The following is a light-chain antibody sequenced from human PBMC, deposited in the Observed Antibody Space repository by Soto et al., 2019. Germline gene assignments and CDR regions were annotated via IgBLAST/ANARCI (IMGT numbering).Light chain of an antibody. CDR2: GAS. CDR3: HQYNFWPT. Sequence: ELVTTQSPAPLSVSPGERATLSCRASQSVSSNLAWYQQKPGQAPRLLIYGASTRATGIPARFSGSGSGTEFTLTINSLQSEDFAVYFCHQYNFWPTFGQGTKVDIK. V-gene: IGKV3-15*01. CDR1: QSVSSN. J-gene: IGKJ1*01.